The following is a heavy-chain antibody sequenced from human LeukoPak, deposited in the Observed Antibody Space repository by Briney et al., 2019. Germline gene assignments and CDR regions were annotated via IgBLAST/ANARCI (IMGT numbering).Heavy chain of an antibody. J-gene: IGHJ3*02. V-gene: IGHV4-59*01. CDR1: GGSLSSYY. Sequence: SETLSLTCTVSGGSLSSYYWSWIRQPPGKGLEWIGYIYYSGSTNYNPSLKSRVTISVDTSKNQFSLKLSSVTAADTAVYYCARDGVRFLELLIWGQGTMVTVSS. D-gene: IGHD3-3*01. CDR2: IYYSGST. CDR3: ARDGVRFLELLI.